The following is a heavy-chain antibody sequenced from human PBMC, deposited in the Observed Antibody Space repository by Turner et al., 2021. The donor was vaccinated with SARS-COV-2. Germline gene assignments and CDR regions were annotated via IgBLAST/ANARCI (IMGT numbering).Heavy chain of an antibody. CDR2: ISFDGGYG. CDR3: AKVVSPYCSGGSCYSSPADY. D-gene: IGHD2-15*01. J-gene: IGHJ4*02. V-gene: IGHV3-30*18. Sequence: QVQLVESGGGMVQPGRSLRLSCAASGFTFSSYGMHWVRQAPGKGLEWVAVISFDGGYGYYADAVKGRFTISRDNSKNTLYLQMNSLRTEDTAVYYCAKVVSPYCSGGSCYSSPADYWGQGTLVTVSS. CDR1: GFTFSSYG.